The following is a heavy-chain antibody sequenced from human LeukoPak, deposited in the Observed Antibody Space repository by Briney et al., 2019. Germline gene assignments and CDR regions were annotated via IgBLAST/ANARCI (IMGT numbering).Heavy chain of an antibody. CDR1: GFTFSSYA. CDR3: PKEPVNTAMATTLDY. Sequence: GGSLRLSCAACGFTFSSYAMHWVRQAPGKGLQWVAVISYDGSNKYYADSVKGRFTISRDNSKNTLYLQMNSLRAEDTAVYYCPKEPVNTAMATTLDYWGQGTLVTVSS. CDR2: ISYDGSNK. J-gene: IGHJ4*02. V-gene: IGHV3-30*04. D-gene: IGHD5-18*01.